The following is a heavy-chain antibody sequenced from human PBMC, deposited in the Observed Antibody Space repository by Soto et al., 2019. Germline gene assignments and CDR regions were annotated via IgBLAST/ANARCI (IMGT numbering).Heavy chain of an antibody. Sequence: QVQLVQSGAEVKKPGSSVKVSCKASGGTFSSYAISWVRQAPGQGLEWMGGIIPIFGTANYAQKFQGRVTIGADESTSTVEMELSSLRSEDMAVYYCARLLVVGPAAIHYYYGMDVRGQGTTVTVSS. CDR2: IIPIFGTA. CDR3: ARLLVVGPAAIHYYYGMDV. V-gene: IGHV1-69*01. D-gene: IGHD2-2*01. J-gene: IGHJ6*02. CDR1: GGTFSSYA.